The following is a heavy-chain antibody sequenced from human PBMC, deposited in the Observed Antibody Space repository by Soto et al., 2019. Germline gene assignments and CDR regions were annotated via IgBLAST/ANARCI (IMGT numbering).Heavy chain of an antibody. Sequence: ASVKVSCKASGYTFTGYYMHWVRQAPGQGLEWMGWINPNSGGTNYAQKFQGRVTMTEDTSTDTAYMELSSLRSEDTAVYYCATSPIAGATHYFDYWGQGTLVTVSS. CDR3: ATSPIAGATHYFDY. CDR2: INPNSGGT. CDR1: GYTFTGYY. V-gene: IGHV1-2*02. J-gene: IGHJ4*02. D-gene: IGHD1-26*01.